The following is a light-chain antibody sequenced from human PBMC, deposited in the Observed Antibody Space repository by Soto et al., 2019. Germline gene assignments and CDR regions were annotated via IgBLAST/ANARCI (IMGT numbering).Light chain of an antibody. V-gene: IGLV2-14*03. CDR3: SSYTSNTTPV. CDR2: DVN. J-gene: IGLJ2*01. CDR1: SSDVGAYNF. Sequence: QSALTQSASVSGSPGQSITISCTGTSSDVGAYNFVSWYQQHPGKAPKLMIYDVNNRPSGVSERFSGSKSANTASLTISGLQAEDEADYYCSSYTSNTTPVFGGGTKLTVL.